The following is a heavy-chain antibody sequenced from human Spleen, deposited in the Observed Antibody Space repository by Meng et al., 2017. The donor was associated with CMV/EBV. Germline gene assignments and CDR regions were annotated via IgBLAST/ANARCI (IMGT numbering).Heavy chain of an antibody. CDR2: IIPDVGTP. D-gene: IGHD5-12*01. CDR3: ATGGYDGSYYYGLEV. CDR1: GGTFSSYA. V-gene: IGHV1-69*05. J-gene: IGHJ6*02. Sequence: SVKVSCKASGGTFSSYAISWVRQAPGQRPEWMGGIIPDVGTPDYAENFQGRVTMTTDESTSTAYMEMSSLRSDDTAVYYCATGGYDGSYYYGLEVWGQGTTVTVSS.